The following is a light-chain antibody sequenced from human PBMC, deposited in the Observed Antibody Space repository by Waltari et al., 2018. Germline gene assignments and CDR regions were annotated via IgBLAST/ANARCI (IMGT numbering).Light chain of an antibody. CDR3: QYRKT. CDR1: QSVSSN. CDR2: GAS. Sequence: EIVMTQSPATLSVSPGERATLSCRASQSVSSNLAWYQQKPGQAPWLLIYGASTRATGIPARFSGSGSGTEFTLTISSLQSEDFAVYYCQYRKTFGQGTKVEIK. J-gene: IGKJ1*01. V-gene: IGKV3-15*01.